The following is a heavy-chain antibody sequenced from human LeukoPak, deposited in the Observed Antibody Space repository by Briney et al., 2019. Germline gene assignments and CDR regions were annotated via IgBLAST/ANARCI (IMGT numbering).Heavy chain of an antibody. CDR3: AKLKVLTAAAPRGYFDY. J-gene: IGHJ4*02. D-gene: IGHD6-13*01. CDR1: GFTFSSYA. V-gene: IGHV3-23*01. CDR2: IGTSGAGT. Sequence: GGSLRLSCAASGFTFSSYAMSWVRQAPGKGLEWVSAIGTSGAGTYSADSVKGRFTISRDNSKNMLYLQMNSLTAEDTAVYYCAKLKVLTAAAPRGYFDYWGQGTLVTVSS.